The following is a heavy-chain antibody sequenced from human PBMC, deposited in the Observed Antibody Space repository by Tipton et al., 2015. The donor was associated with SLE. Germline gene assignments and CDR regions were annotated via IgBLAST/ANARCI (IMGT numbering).Heavy chain of an antibody. CDR3: ANGFTYSYHTSGYYQLDY. D-gene: IGHD3-22*01. J-gene: IGHJ4*02. Sequence: LRLSCAVSGYSISSGYYWGWIRQPPGKGLEWIGSIYHSGSTYYNPSLKSRVTISVDTSKNQFSLKLSSVTAADTAVYYCANGFTYSYHTSGYYQLDYWGQGTLVTVSS. CDR1: GYSISSGYY. CDR2: IYHSGST. V-gene: IGHV4-38-2*01.